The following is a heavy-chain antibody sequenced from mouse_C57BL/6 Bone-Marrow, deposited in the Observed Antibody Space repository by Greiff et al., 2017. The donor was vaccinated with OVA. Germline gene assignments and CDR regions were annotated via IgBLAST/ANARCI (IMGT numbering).Heavy chain of an antibody. D-gene: IGHD1-1*01. CDR1: GYAFSSYW. CDR2: IYPGDGDT. CDR3: ARWDGSSPPYFDY. J-gene: IGHJ2*01. V-gene: IGHV1-80*01. Sequence: VQLVESGAELVKPGASVKISCKASGYAFSSYWMNWVKQRPGKGLEWIGQIYPGDGDTNYNGKFKGKATLTADKSSSTAYMQLSSLTSEDSAVYFCARWDGSSPPYFDYWGQGTTLTVSS.